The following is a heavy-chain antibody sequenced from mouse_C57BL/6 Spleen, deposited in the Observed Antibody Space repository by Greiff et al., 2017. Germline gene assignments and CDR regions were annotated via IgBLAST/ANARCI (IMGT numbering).Heavy chain of an antibody. CDR2: INPNNGGT. CDR1: GYTFTDYN. CDR3: ARRGYYGYDGYYFDY. D-gene: IGHD2-2*01. V-gene: IGHV1-22*01. J-gene: IGHJ2*01. Sequence: VQLQQSGPELVKPGASVKMSCKASGYTFTDYNMHWVKQSHGKSLEWIGYINPNNGGTSYNQKFKGKATLTVNKSSSTAYMELRSLTSEDSAVYYCARRGYYGYDGYYFDYWGQGTTLTVSA.